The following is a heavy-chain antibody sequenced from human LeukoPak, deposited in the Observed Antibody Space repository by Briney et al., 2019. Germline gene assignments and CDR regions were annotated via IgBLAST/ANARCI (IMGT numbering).Heavy chain of an antibody. CDR2: ISSSGSTI. V-gene: IGHV3-11*04. D-gene: IGHD3-16*01. CDR3: ARVFWVSGSPPYFDY. J-gene: IGHJ4*02. Sequence: GGSLRLSCAASGFTFSSYWMSWIRQAPGKGLEWVSYISSSGSTIYYADSVKGRFTISRDNAKNSLYLQMNSLRAEDTAVYYCARVFWVSGSPPYFDYWGQGTLVTVSS. CDR1: GFTFSSYW.